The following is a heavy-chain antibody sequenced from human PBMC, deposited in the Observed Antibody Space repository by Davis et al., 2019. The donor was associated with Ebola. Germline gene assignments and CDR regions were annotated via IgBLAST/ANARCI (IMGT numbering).Heavy chain of an antibody. CDR1: GGSISTTSYY. V-gene: IGHV4-39*02. J-gene: IGHJ4*02. D-gene: IGHD6-19*01. CDR2: IFYTGST. Sequence: MPSETLSLTCTVSGGSISTTSYYWGWIRQPPGKGLEWIGSIFYTGSTFYNPSLKSRISISVDTSKNQFSLKLSSVTAADTAVYYCARESHSGWYDYWGQGTLVTVSS. CDR3: ARESHSGWYDY.